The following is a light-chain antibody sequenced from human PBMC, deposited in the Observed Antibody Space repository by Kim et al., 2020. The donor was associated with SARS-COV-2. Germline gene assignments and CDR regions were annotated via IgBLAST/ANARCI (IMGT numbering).Light chain of an antibody. Sequence: ASRGDRVTITCRASQGINNYLAWYHQRPGKVPKLLIYAASTLQSGVPSRVSGSGFGTDFTLTISSLQPEDGATYYCQKYNSAPWTFGRGTKVDIK. J-gene: IGKJ1*01. CDR3: QKYNSAPWT. CDR2: AAS. CDR1: QGINNY. V-gene: IGKV1-27*01.